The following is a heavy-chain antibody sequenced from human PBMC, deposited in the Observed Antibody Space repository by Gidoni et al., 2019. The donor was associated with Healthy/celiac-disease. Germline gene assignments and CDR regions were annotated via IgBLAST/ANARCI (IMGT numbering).Heavy chain of an antibody. CDR1: GFTFSSYA. J-gene: IGHJ3*02. D-gene: IGHD1-26*01. Sequence: QVQLVESGGGVVQPGRSLRLSCAASGFTFSSYAMHWVRQAPGKGLGWVAVISYDGSNKYYADSVKGRFTISRDNSKNTLYLQMNSLRAEDTAVYYCARVYRESAFDIWGQGTMVTVSS. V-gene: IGHV3-30*04. CDR3: ARVYRESAFDI. CDR2: ISYDGSNK.